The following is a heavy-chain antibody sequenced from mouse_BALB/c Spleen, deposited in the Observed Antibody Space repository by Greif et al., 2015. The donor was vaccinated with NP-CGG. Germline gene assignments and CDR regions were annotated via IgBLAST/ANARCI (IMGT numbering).Heavy chain of an antibody. CDR2: IYPGDGDT. V-gene: IGHV1-80*01. Sequence: QVQLQQSGAELVRPGSSVKISCKASGYAFSSYWMNWVKQRPGQGLEWIGQIYPGDGDTNYNGKFKGKATLTADKSSSTAYMQLSSLTSGDSAVYFCARLDFTTATSYWGQGTTLTVSS. CDR3: ARLDFTTATSY. CDR1: GYAFSSYW. D-gene: IGHD1-2*01. J-gene: IGHJ2*01.